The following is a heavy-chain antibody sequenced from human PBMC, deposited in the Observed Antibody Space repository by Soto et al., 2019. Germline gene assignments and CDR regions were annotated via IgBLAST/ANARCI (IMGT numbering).Heavy chain of an antibody. D-gene: IGHD3-10*01. V-gene: IGHV5-51*01. J-gene: IGHJ5*02. CDR1: GYSFTSYW. CDR3: ARSGSGTYRWFDP. CDR2: IYPFYSDT. Sequence: GESLKISCKGSGYSFTSYWIFWVRQMPVKGLECMGIIYPFYSDTRYSPSFQGHVTISSYNSISTAYLQWSSLKASDTAMYYCARSGSGTYRWFDPWGQGTLVTVSS.